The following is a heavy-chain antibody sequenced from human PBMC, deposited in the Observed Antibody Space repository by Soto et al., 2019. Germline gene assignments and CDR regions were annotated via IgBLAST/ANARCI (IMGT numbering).Heavy chain of an antibody. CDR3: ASSTFYDSSGYLS. CDR2: INHSGST. CDR1: GGSFSGYY. V-gene: IGHV4-34*01. Sequence: NPXGTLALTCAVYGGSFSGYYWSGIRQPPGKGLEWIGEINHSGSTNYNPSLKSRVTISVDTSKNQFSLKLSSVTAADTAVYYCASSTFYDSSGYLSWGQGTLVTVSS. D-gene: IGHD3-22*01. J-gene: IGHJ5*02.